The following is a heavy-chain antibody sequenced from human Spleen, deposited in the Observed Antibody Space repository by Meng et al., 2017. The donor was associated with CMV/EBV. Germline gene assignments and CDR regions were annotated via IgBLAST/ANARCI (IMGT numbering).Heavy chain of an antibody. V-gene: IGHV3-53*05. CDR2: IYSGGST. J-gene: IGHJ5*02. Sequence: FLLRCTYQALVRLASGKGLEWVSVIYSGGSTYYADSVKGRFTISRDNSKNTLYLQMNSLRAEDTAVYYCARKPPYYYDTSGSFGFDPWGQGTLVTVSS. D-gene: IGHD3-22*01. CDR3: ARKPPYYYDTSGSFGFDP. CDR1: FLLRCTY.